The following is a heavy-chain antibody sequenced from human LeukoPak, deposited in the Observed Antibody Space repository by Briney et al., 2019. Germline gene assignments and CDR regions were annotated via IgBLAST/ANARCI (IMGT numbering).Heavy chain of an antibody. CDR3: ARINTGQWPNSYDFDY. D-gene: IGHD6-19*01. J-gene: IGHJ4*02. Sequence: PGGSLRLSCAASGFTFSSHAMSWVRQAPGKGLEWVSVISGSGDSTYYADSVKGRFSISRDNSKNTLYLQMNSLRVEDTAVYYCARINTGQWPNSYDFDYWGQGTLVTVSS. CDR2: ISGSGDST. CDR1: GFTFSSHA. V-gene: IGHV3-23*01.